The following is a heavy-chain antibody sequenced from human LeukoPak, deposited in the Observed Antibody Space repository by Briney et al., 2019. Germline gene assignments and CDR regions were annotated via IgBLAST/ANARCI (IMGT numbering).Heavy chain of an antibody. J-gene: IGHJ4*02. CDR1: GFTFSSYG. CDR3: AREGYYGSGSYYNGVFDY. Sequence: GKSLRLSCAASGFTFSSYGMHWVRQAPGKGLEWVAVVSFDGINKYYADSVKGRFTISRDNSKNTLYLQMNSLRAEDTAVYYCAREGYYGSGSYYNGVFDYWGQGTLVTVSS. V-gene: IGHV3-30*03. D-gene: IGHD3-10*01. CDR2: VSFDGINK.